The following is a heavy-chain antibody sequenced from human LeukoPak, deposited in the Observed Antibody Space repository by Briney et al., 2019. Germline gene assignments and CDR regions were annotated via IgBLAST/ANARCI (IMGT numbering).Heavy chain of an antibody. V-gene: IGHV3-23*01. CDR3: AKIRRTYYYGSSGYIGYYFDY. D-gene: IGHD3-22*01. Sequence: GGSLRLSCAASGFTFSSYAMSWVRQAPGKGLEWVSAISGSGGSTYYADSVKGRFTISRDNSKNTLYLQMNSLRAEDTAVYYCAKIRRTYYYGSSGYIGYYFDYWGQGTLVTVSS. J-gene: IGHJ4*02. CDR2: ISGSGGST. CDR1: GFTFSSYA.